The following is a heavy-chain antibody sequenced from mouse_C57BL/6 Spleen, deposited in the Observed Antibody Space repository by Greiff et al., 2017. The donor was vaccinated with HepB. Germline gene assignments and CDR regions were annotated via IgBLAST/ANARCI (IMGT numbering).Heavy chain of an antibody. D-gene: IGHD2-5*01. Sequence: DVKLVESGGGLVQPGGSLSLSCAASGFTFTDYYMSWVRQPPGKALEWLGFIRNKANGYTTEYSASVKGRFTISRDNSQSILYLQMNALRAEDSATYYCARPYSNYGYFDVWGTGTTVTVSS. CDR3: ARPYSNYGYFDV. V-gene: IGHV7-3*01. J-gene: IGHJ1*03. CDR2: IRNKANGYTT. CDR1: GFTFTDYY.